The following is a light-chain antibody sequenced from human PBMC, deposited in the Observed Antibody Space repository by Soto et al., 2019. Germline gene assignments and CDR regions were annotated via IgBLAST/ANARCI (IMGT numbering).Light chain of an antibody. CDR1: SSNIGAGYD. CDR3: QTYDSSLIAYV. CDR2: GNS. J-gene: IGLJ1*01. V-gene: IGLV1-40*01. Sequence: QSALTQPPSVSGAPGQRVTISCTGSSSNIGAGYDVHWYQQLPGTAPKLLIYGNSNRPSGVPDRFSGSKPGTSASLAITGLQAEDEANYYCQTYDSSLIAYVFGTGTKVTVL.